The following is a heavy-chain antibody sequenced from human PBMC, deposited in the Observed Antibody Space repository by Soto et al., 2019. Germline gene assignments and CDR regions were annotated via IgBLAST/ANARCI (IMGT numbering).Heavy chain of an antibody. CDR3: GKVGLWFGELLLLPNGMDV. J-gene: IGHJ6*02. V-gene: IGHV3-30*18. D-gene: IGHD3-10*01. Sequence: QVQLVESGGGVVQPGRSLRLSCAASGFTFSSYGMHWVRQAPGKGLEWVAVISYDGSNKYYADSVKGRFTISRDNSKNKVYLKMNGVRAEDTALYYCGKVGLWFGELLLLPNGMDVWGQGTTVTVSS. CDR2: ISYDGSNK. CDR1: GFTFSSYG.